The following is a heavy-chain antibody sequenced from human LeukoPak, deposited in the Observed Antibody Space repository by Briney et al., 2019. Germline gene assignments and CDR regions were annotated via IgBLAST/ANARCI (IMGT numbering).Heavy chain of an antibody. CDR3: ARGGLMVYAIDY. V-gene: IGHV3-30-3*01. Sequence: PGRSLRLSCAASGFTFSSYAMHWVRQAPGKGLEWVAVISYDGSNKYYADSVKGRFTISRDNSKNTLYLQMNSLRAEDTAVYYCARGGLMVYAIDYWGQGTLVTVSS. CDR1: GFTFSSYA. D-gene: IGHD2-8*01. J-gene: IGHJ4*02. CDR2: ISYDGSNK.